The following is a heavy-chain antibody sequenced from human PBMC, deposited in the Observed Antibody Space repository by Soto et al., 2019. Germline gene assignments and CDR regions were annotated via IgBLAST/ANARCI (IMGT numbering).Heavy chain of an antibody. V-gene: IGHV3-48*03. J-gene: IGHJ4*02. CDR3: AREGAYYFDY. CDR2: ISKSGSTI. CDR1: GFTFSAYE. Sequence: GGSLILSCAPSGFTFSAYEMHLVRQAPGKGLEWLSYISKSGSTIYYADSVKGRFTISRDNAENSLFLQMNSLRAEDTALYYCAREGAYYFDYWGRGTLVTVSS.